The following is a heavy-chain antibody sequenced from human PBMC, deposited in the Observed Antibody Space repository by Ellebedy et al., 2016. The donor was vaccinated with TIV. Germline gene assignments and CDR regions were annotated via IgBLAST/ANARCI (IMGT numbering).Heavy chain of an antibody. CDR2: IYWDDDK. Sequence: SGLTLVKPTQTLTLTCSFSGFSLTTTGVGVGWIRQPPGKALEWLALIYWDDDKRYSPSLKSRLTITMDTSKNQVVLTMTNMDPVDTATYYCAHRPVLRGFDPWGQGTLVTVSS. D-gene: IGHD2/OR15-2a*01. CDR3: AHRPVLRGFDP. V-gene: IGHV2-5*02. CDR1: GFSLTTTGVG. J-gene: IGHJ5*02.